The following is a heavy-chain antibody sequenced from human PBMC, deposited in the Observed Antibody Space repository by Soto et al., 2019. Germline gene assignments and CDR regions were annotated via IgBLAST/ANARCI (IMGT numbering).Heavy chain of an antibody. V-gene: IGHV4-61*01. D-gene: IGHD3-22*01. J-gene: IGHJ6*02. CDR1: GGSVSSGSYY. Sequence: SETLSLTCTVSGGSVSSGSYYWSWIRQPPGKGLEWIGYIYYSGSTNYNPSLKSRVTMSVDTSKNQFSLKLSSVTAADTAVYYCARVLGYYDSSGYPYYYYGMDVWGQGTTVTVSS. CDR2: IYYSGST. CDR3: ARVLGYYDSSGYPYYYYGMDV.